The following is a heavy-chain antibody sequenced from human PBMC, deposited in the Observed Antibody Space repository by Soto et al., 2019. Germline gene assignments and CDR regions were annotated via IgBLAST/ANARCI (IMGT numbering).Heavy chain of an antibody. CDR3: ASVPTWCGSTSSYTEGWDS. Sequence: EVQLLDSGGGWVQPGGSLRLSCVASGFVFSDYAMSWVRQAPGKVLEWVSAISAGGSDTYYADSVKGLFTVSRVKSESRLYLQMNSLRAEDAATYYCASVPTWCGSTSSYTEGWDSWGQGTLVTVTS. V-gene: IGHV3-23*01. D-gene: IGHD2-2*01. CDR1: GFVFSDYA. CDR2: ISAGGSDT. J-gene: IGHJ4*02.